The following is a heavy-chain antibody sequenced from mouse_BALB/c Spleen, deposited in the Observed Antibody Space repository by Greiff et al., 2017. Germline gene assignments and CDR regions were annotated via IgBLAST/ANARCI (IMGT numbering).Heavy chain of an antibody. CDR1: GFSFTSYG. CDR3: ARVYCHGGGFAY. D-gene: IGHD2-1*01. CDR2: IWAGGST. Sequence: QVQLKESGPGLVAPSQSLSITCTVSGFSFTSYGVHWVRQPPGKGLEWLGVIWAGGSTNYNSALMSRLSISKDNSKSQVFLNMNSLHTDDTAMYYYARVYCHGGGFAYWGQGTLVTVSA. J-gene: IGHJ3*01. V-gene: IGHV2-9*02.